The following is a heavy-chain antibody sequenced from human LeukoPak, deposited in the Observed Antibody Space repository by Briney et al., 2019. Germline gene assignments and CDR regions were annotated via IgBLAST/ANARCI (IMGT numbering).Heavy chain of an antibody. J-gene: IGHJ4*02. CDR2: ISGSGEFI. Sequence: PGGSLRLPCAASGFTFSSYSMNWIRQTPGKGLEWASSISGSGEFIYYVDSVRGRFTISRDNGKNSLYLQMNSLRPEDTAVYYCARDDSHGYHFFDSWGQGTLVTVSS. D-gene: IGHD3-22*01. V-gene: IGHV3-21*01. CDR3: ARDDSHGYHFFDS. CDR1: GFTFSSYS.